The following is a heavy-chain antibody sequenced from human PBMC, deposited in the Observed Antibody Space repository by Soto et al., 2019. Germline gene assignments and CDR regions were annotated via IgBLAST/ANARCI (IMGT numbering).Heavy chain of an antibody. V-gene: IGHV3-30-3*01. CDR2: ISYDGSNK. Sequence: QVQLVESGGGVVQPGRSLRLSCAASGITFSSYAIHWVPQAPGKGLEWVAVISYDGSNKYYPDSAKGRFTISRDNSKNTLYLQMNSLRAEDTAVYYCARELWYFDLWGRGTLVTVSS. J-gene: IGHJ2*01. CDR3: ARELWYFDL. CDR1: GITFSSYA.